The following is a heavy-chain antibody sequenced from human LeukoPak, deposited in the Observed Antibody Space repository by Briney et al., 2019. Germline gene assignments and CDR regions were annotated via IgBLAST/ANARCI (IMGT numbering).Heavy chain of an antibody. Sequence: GASVKVSCEASGYTLTDYYVHWVRQAPGQGLEWVGRINPDSGYMNYGQKYQGRLTLTADTSINKAYMELRGLRSDDTAVYYCARAGPGGPCRGVGCHHDDWYFDVWGRGTLVTVSS. V-gene: IGHV1-2*06. J-gene: IGHJ2*01. CDR1: GYTLTDYY. D-gene: IGHD2-15*01. CDR2: INPDSGYM. CDR3: ARAGPGGPCRGVGCHHDDWYFDV.